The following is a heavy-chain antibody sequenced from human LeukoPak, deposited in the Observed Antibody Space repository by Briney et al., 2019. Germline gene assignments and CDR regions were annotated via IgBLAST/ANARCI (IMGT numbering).Heavy chain of an antibody. D-gene: IGHD5-24*01. J-gene: IGHJ4*02. Sequence: PGGSLRLSCAASGFTFSSYAMHWVRQAPGKGLEYVSAISSNGGSTYYANSVKGRFTISRDNSKNTLYLQMGSLRAEDMAVYYCARGGWSRLHPFDYWGQGTLVTVSS. CDR2: ISSNGGST. V-gene: IGHV3-64*01. CDR3: ARGGWSRLHPFDY. CDR1: GFTFSSYA.